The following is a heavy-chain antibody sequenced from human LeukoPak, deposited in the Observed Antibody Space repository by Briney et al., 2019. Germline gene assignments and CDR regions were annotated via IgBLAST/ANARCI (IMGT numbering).Heavy chain of an antibody. D-gene: IGHD3-22*01. V-gene: IGHV3-11*04. J-gene: IGHJ4*02. CDR3: ARVGSYYDSSGYLDY. CDR1: GFTFSDFY. CDR2: ISSSGRTI. Sequence: GGSLRLSCAASGFTFSDFYMSWIRQAPGKGLEWLSYISSSGRTIYYADSVKGRFTISRDNSKNTLYLQMNSLRAEDTAVYYCARVGSYYDSSGYLDYWGQGTLVTVSS.